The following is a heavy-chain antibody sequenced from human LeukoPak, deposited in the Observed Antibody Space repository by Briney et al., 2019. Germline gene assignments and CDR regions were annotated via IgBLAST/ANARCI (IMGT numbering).Heavy chain of an antibody. CDR2: ISPNSGGI. Sequence: ASVKVSCKASGYTFTGNYMHWVRQAPGQGLEWMGWISPNSGGINYAQKFQGRVTMTGDTSISTAYMELSRLTSDDTAVYYCARAGYCSGGSCSDWFDSWGQGTLVTVSS. J-gene: IGHJ5*01. D-gene: IGHD2-15*01. CDR3: ARAGYCSGGSCSDWFDS. CDR1: GYTFTGNY. V-gene: IGHV1-2*02.